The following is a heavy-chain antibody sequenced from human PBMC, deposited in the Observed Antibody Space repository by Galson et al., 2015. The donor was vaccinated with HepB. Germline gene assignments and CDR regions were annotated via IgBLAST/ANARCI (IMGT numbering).Heavy chain of an antibody. J-gene: IGHJ4*02. CDR1: GYTFTSYA. CDR3: ARDYYYGSGSYYNVFGY. CDR2: INAGNGNT. D-gene: IGHD3-10*01. V-gene: IGHV1-3*01. Sequence: SVKVSCKASGYTFTSYAMHWVRQAPGQRLEWMGWINAGNGNTKYSQKFQGRVTITRDTSASTAYMELRSLRSDDTAVYYCARDYYYGSGSYYNVFGYWGQGTLVTVSS.